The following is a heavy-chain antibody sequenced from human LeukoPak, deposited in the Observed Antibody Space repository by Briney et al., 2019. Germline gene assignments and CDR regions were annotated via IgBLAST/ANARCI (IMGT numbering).Heavy chain of an antibody. CDR2: IRYDGSNK. CDR1: GFTFSAYG. D-gene: IGHD6-19*01. V-gene: IGHV3-30*02. Sequence: GGSLRLSCAASGFTFSAYGMHWVRQASGKGLEWVAFIRYDGSNKYYADSVKGRFTISRDNSKNTLYLQMNSLRAEDTAVYYCAKDRLKVAVAGTFWFDPWGQGTLVTVSS. CDR3: AKDRLKVAVAGTFWFDP. J-gene: IGHJ5*02.